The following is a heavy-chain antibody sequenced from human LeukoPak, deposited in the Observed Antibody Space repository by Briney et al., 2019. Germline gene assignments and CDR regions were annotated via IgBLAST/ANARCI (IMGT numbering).Heavy chain of an antibody. Sequence: SETLSLTCTVSGGSISSGDYYWSWIRQPPGKGLEWIGYIYYSGSTYYNPSLKSRVTISVDTSKNQFSLKLSSVTAADTAVYYCASYCSGGSCYLYCFDYWGQGTLVTVSS. J-gene: IGHJ4*02. V-gene: IGHV4-30-4*01. CDR2: IYYSGST. D-gene: IGHD2-15*01. CDR3: ASYCSGGSCYLYCFDY. CDR1: GGSISSGDYY.